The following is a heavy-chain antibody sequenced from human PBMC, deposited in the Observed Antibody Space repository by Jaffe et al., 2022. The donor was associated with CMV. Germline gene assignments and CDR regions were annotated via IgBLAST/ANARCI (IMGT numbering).Heavy chain of an antibody. CDR3: AKDRTQIHEYSSSATSFLVDY. CDR1: GFTFSSYA. CDR2: ISGSGGST. D-gene: IGHD6-6*01. V-gene: IGHV3-23*01. Sequence: EVQLLESGGGLVQPGGSLRLSCAASGFTFSSYAMSWVRQAPGKGLEWVSAISGSGGSTYYADSVKGRFTISRDNSKNTLYLQMNSLRAEDTAVYYCAKDRTQIHEYSSSATSFLVDYWGQGTLVTVSS. J-gene: IGHJ4*02.